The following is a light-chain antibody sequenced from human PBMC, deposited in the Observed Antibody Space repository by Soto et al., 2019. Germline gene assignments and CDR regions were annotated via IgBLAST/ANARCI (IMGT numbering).Light chain of an antibody. CDR2: DVT. CDR1: SSDVGGYNF. V-gene: IGLV2-14*03. J-gene: IGLJ1*01. Sequence: QSVLTQPASVSGSPGQSITISCTGTSSDVGGYNFVSWYQHHPGKATKLIIYDVTNRPSGISNRFSGSKSGNTASLTISGLQAEDEADCYCTSYTSSITYVFGTGTKVTVL. CDR3: TSYTSSITYV.